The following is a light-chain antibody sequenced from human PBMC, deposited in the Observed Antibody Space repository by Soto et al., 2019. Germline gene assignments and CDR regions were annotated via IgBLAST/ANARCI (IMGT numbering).Light chain of an antibody. CDR2: KAS. V-gene: IGKV1-5*03. J-gene: IGKJ1*01. Sequence: DIQMTQSPSTLSASVGDRVTITCRASHSISSYLTWYQQKPGKAPKLLIYKASNLEGGVPSRFSGSGSGTEFTLTISSLQPDDFAAYYCQQYNSFPWTFGQGTKVDIK. CDR3: QQYNSFPWT. CDR1: HSISSY.